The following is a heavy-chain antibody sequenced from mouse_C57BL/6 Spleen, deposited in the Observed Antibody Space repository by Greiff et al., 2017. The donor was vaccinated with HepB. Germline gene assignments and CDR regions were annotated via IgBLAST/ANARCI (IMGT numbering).Heavy chain of an antibody. Sequence: EVQLVESGGDLVKPGGSLKLSCAASGFTFSSYGMSWVRQTPDKRLEWVATISSGGSYTYYPDSVKGRFTISRDNAKNTLYLQMSSLKSEDTAMYYCASLTAYWGQGTLVTVSA. CDR2: ISSGGSYT. CDR3: ASLTAY. J-gene: IGHJ3*01. CDR1: GFTFSSYG. D-gene: IGHD4-1*01. V-gene: IGHV5-6*01.